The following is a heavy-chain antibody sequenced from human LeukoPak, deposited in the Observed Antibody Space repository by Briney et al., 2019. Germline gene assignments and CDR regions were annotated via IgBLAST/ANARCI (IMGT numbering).Heavy chain of an antibody. CDR1: GFTFSSYG. CDR2: IWYDGSNK. J-gene: IGHJ4*02. V-gene: IGHV3-33*01. D-gene: IGHD5-12*01. CDR3: ARGRGYSGYEAIDY. Sequence: GRSLRLSCAASGFTFSSYGMHCVRQAPGKGLEWVAVIWYDGSNKYYADSVKGRFTISRDNSKNTLYLQMNSLRAEDTAVYYCARGRGYSGYEAIDYWGQGTLVTVSS.